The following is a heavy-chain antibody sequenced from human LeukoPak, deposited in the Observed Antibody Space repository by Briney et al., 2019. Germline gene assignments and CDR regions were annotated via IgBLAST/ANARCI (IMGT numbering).Heavy chain of an antibody. D-gene: IGHD6-13*01. V-gene: IGHV3-48*04. CDR3: ATSYSTSSWSSFDY. J-gene: IGHJ4*02. CDR2: ITSGSTTI. Sequence: GGSLRLSCAASGFTFSLYSMNWVRQAPGKGLEWDSYITSGSTTIYYADSVKGRFTISRNNAENSLYLQMNNLRAEDTAVYYCATSYSTSSWSSFDYWGQGTLVTVSS. CDR1: GFTFSLYS.